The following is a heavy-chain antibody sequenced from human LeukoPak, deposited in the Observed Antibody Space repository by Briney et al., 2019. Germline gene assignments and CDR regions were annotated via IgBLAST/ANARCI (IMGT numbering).Heavy chain of an antibody. V-gene: IGHV4-39*07. J-gene: IGHJ4*02. D-gene: IGHD3-22*01. CDR2: IYYSGST. CDR1: GGYICSSSYY. Sequence: SETLSLTCTVSGGYICSSSYYWGWIRQPPGKGLEWIGSIYYSGSTYYNPSLKSRVTISVDTSKNQFSLKLSSVTAADTAVYYCARGPFYYDSSGYTPFDYWGQGTLVTVSS. CDR3: ARGPFYYDSSGYTPFDY.